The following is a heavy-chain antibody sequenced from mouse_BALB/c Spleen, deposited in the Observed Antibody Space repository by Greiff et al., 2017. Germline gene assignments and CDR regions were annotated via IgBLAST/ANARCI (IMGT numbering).Heavy chain of an antibody. J-gene: IGHJ1*01. D-gene: IGHD2-1*01. CDR1: GFTFSNYW. V-gene: IGHV6-6*02. Sequence: EVKLVESGGGLVQPGGSMKLSCVASGFTFSNYWMNWVRQSPEKGLEWVAEIRLKSNNYATHYAESVKGRFTISRDDSKSSVYLQMNNLRAEDTGIYYCTIYYGNYGYFDVWGAGTTVTVSS. CDR2: IRLKSNNYAT. CDR3: TIYYGNYGYFDV.